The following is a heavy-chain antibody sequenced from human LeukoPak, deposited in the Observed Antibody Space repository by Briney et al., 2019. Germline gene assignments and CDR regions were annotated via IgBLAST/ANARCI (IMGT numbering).Heavy chain of an antibody. CDR3: ARSSSGWYGYYFDY. Sequence: SETLSLTCTVSGGSISSYYWSWIRQPPGKGLEWIGYIYYSGSTNYNPSLKSRVTISVDTSKNQFSLKLSSVTAADTAVYYCARSSSGWYGYYFDYWGQGTLVTVSS. V-gene: IGHV4-59*01. CDR1: GGSISSYY. J-gene: IGHJ4*02. D-gene: IGHD6-19*01. CDR2: IYYSGST.